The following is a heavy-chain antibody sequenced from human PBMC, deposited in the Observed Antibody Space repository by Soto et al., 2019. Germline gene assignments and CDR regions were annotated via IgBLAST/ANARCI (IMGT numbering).Heavy chain of an antibody. CDR3: ARDIAYSNYFDY. D-gene: IGHD4-4*01. V-gene: IGHV3-48*03. Sequence: GGSLRLSCAASGFTFSSYEMNWVRQAPGKGLEWVSYISSSGSTIYYADSVKGEFTISRDNAKNSLYLQMNSLRAEDTAVYYCARDIAYSNYFDYWGQGTLVTVSS. CDR1: GFTFSSYE. J-gene: IGHJ4*02. CDR2: ISSSGSTI.